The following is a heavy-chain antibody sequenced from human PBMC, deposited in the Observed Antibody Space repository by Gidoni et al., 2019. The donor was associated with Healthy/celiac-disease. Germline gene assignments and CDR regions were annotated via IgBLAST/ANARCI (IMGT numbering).Heavy chain of an antibody. D-gene: IGHD6-19*01. J-gene: IGHJ1*01. CDR1: GFPFADYA. CDR2: ISWNSGSI. CDR3: AKGRLVAVAVVVPAEYFQH. V-gene: IGHV3-9*01. Sequence: EVQLVESGGGLVQPGRSLRLSCAASGFPFADYAMHWVRQAPGKGLEWVSGISWNSGSIGYADSVKGRFTISRDNAKNSLYLQMNSLRAEDTALYYCAKGRLVAVAVVVPAEYFQHWGQGTLVTVSS.